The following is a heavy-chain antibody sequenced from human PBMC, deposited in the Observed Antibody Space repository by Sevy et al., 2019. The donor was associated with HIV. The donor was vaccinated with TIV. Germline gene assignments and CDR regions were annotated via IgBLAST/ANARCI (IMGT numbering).Heavy chain of an antibody. CDR3: AREVGYCSSTSCYTPDYYYYMDV. CDR1: GGSISSYY. J-gene: IGHJ6*03. Sequence: SETLSLTCTVSGGSISSYYWSWIRQPPGKGLEWIGYIYYSGSTNYNPSLKSRVTISVDTSKNQFSLKLSSVTAADTAVYYCAREVGYCSSTSCYTPDYYYYMDVWGKGTTVTVSS. D-gene: IGHD2-2*02. V-gene: IGHV4-59*01. CDR2: IYYSGST.